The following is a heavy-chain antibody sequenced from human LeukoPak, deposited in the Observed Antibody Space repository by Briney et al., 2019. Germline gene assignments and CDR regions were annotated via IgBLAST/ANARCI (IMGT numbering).Heavy chain of an antibody. D-gene: IGHD5-18*01. CDR3: ARGVGYSYGNYFDY. V-gene: IGHV3-66*01. J-gene: IGHJ4*02. CDR1: GFTFSSYA. Sequence: GGSLRLSCAASGFTFSSYAMSWVRQAPGKGLEWVSVIYSGGSTYYADSVKGGFTISRDNSKNTLYLQMNSLRAEDTAVYYCARGVGYSYGNYFDYWGQGTLVTVSS. CDR2: IYSGGST.